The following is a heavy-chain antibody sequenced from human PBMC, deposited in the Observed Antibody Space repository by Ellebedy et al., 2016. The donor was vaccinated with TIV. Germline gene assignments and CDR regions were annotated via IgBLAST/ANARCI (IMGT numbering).Heavy chain of an antibody. V-gene: IGHV1-8*01. CDR1: GYTFTSYD. CDR2: MNPNSGNT. Sequence: ASVKVSXXASGYTFTSYDINWVRQATGQGLEWMGWMNPNSGNTGYAQKFQGRVTMTRNTSISTAYMELSSLRSEDTAVYYCASVGVVPAAPPTDDAFDIWGQGTMVTVSS. J-gene: IGHJ3*02. CDR3: ASVGVVPAAPPTDDAFDI. D-gene: IGHD2-2*01.